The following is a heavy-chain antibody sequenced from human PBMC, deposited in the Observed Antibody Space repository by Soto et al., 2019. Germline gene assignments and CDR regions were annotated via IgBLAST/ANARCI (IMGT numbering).Heavy chain of an antibody. CDR1: GGSVSSGSYY. Sequence: QVQLQESGPGLVKPSETLSLTCTVSGGSVSSGSYYWSWIRQPPGKGLEWIGYIYYSGSTNYNPSLKSRVTISXXTXKXXFSLKLSSVTAADTAVYYCARGHDFWSGFYYGMDVWGQGTTVTVSS. J-gene: IGHJ6*02. CDR3: ARGHDFWSGFYYGMDV. V-gene: IGHV4-61*01. D-gene: IGHD3-3*01. CDR2: IYYSGST.